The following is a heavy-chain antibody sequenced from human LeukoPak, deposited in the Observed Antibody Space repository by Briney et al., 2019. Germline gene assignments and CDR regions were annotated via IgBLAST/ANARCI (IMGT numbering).Heavy chain of an antibody. CDR3: ARFRGSSWYSFDR. J-gene: IGHJ5*02. CDR1: GYTFTGYY. CDR2: INPNSGGT. Sequence: GASVKVSCKASGYTFTGYYMHWVRQAPGQGLEWMGWINPNSGGTNYAQKFQGRVTMTRDTSISTDYMELSDLRSDDTAVYYCARFRGSSWYSFDRWGQGTLVTVAS. V-gene: IGHV1-2*02. D-gene: IGHD6-13*01.